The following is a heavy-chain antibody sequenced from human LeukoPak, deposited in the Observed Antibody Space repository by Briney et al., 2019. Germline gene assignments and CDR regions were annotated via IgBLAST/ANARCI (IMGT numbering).Heavy chain of an antibody. J-gene: IGHJ4*02. V-gene: IGHV1-18*01. CDR3: AREGLGELTLDD. CDR2: ISTYNGDT. D-gene: IGHD3-16*01. CDR1: GCSFTSYG. Sequence: GASVKVSCKATGCSFTSYGISWVRQAPGQGLEWMGWISTYNGDTNYAQKLQGRVTMTTDTSTSTAYMELRSLRSDDTAVYYCAREGLGELTLDDWGQGTLVTVSS.